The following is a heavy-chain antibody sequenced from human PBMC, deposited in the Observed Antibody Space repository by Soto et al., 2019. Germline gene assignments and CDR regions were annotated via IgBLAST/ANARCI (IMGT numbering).Heavy chain of an antibody. J-gene: IGHJ5*02. V-gene: IGHV3-33*01. D-gene: IGHD2-2*01. CDR2: IWYDGSNK. CDR3: ARDRGSIQQYQLLSQLDP. Sequence: QVQLVESGGGVVQPGRSLRLSCAASGFTFSSYGMHWVRQAPGKGLEWVAVIWYDGSNKYYADSVKGRFTISRDNSKNTLYLQMNSLRAEDTAVYYCARDRGSIQQYQLLSQLDPWGQGTLVTVSS. CDR1: GFTFSSYG.